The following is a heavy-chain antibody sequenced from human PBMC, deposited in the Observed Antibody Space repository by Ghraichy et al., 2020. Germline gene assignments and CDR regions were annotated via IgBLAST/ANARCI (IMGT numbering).Heavy chain of an antibody. V-gene: IGHV1-18*01. Sequence: ASVKFSCKASGYTFTSYGLSWVRQAPGQGLEWMGWISVYIGNANYAQKLQGRVTLTTDRSTSTAYMELRSLRSDDTAVYYCARDWDYEFDYWGQGTLVTVSS. D-gene: IGHD1-7*01. CDR2: ISVYIGNA. J-gene: IGHJ4*02. CDR1: GYTFTSYG. CDR3: ARDWDYEFDY.